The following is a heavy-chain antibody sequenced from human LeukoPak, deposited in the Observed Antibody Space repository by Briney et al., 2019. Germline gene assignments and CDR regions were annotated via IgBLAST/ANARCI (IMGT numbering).Heavy chain of an antibody. D-gene: IGHD3-10*01. CDR2: IYYSGST. J-gene: IGHJ6*03. V-gene: IGHV4-39*01. CDR1: GGSISSSSYY. CDR3: ARGPVLLWFGELLGPYYYYMDV. Sequence: TSETLSLTCTVSGGSISSSSYYWGWIRQPPGKGLEWIGSIYYSGSTYYNPSLKSRVIISVDTSKNQFSLKLSSVTAADTAVYYCARGPVLLWFGELLGPYYYYMDVWGKGTTVTVSS.